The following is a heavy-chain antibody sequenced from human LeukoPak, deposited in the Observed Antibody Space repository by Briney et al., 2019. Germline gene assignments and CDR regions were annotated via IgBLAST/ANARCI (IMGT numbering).Heavy chain of an antibody. D-gene: IGHD2-2*01. CDR1: GYSFTSYW. Sequence: GESLKISCKGSGYSFTSYWIGWVRQLPGKGLKWMGIIYPGDSDTRYSPSFQGQVTISADKSISTAYLQWSSLKASDTAMYYCARQRCSSTSCYSKPYYYYGMDVWGQGTTVTVSS. CDR3: ARQRCSSTSCYSKPYYYYGMDV. J-gene: IGHJ6*02. V-gene: IGHV5-51*01. CDR2: IYPGDSDT.